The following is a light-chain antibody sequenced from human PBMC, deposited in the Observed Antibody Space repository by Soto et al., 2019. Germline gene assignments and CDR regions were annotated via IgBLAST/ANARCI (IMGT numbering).Light chain of an antibody. V-gene: IGKV1-33*01. CDR1: QDISNY. CDR2: DAS. CDR3: QQYDNLPPFT. J-gene: IGKJ3*01. Sequence: DIQMTQSPSSLSASVGDRVTITCQASQDISNYLNWYQQKPGKAPKLLIYDASNLETGVPSRFSGSGSGPDFIFTISSLQPEDIATYYCQQYDNLPPFTFGPGTKVDIK.